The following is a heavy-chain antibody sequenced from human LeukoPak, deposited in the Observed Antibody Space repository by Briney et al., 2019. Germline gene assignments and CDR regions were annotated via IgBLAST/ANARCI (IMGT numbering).Heavy chain of an antibody. CDR3: ANRGLQLYVS. J-gene: IGHJ5*02. Sequence: ASTKLSCRTSDYTLKIDCFTGVRHAPAKGREWVGWINVRNCNTDYTHKFQGRVAMSRDTYTNTAYMDLRSLRPDDTAIYYCANRGLQLYVSWGQGTLATVSS. V-gene: IGHV1-18*01. CDR2: INVRNCNT. D-gene: IGHD2-8*01. CDR1: DYTLKIDC.